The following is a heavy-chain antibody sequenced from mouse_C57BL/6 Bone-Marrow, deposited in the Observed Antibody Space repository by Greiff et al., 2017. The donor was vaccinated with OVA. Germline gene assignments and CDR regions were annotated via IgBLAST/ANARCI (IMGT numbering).Heavy chain of an antibody. CDR2: ISSGSSTI. Sequence: EVHLVESGGGLVKPGGSLKLSCAASGFTFRDYGMHWVRQAPEKGLEWVAYISSGSSTIYYADTVKGRFTISRDNAKNTLFLQMTSLRSEDTAMYYCATYYGKEGGRTGYYAMDYWGQGTSVTVSS. J-gene: IGHJ4*01. V-gene: IGHV5-17*01. D-gene: IGHD2-10*01. CDR3: ATYYGKEGGRTGYYAMDY. CDR1: GFTFRDYG.